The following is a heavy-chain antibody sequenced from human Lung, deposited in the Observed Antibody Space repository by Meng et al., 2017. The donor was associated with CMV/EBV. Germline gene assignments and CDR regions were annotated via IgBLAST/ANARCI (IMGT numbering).Heavy chain of an antibody. CDR2: ISSSSSYI. J-gene: IGHJ5*02. Sequence: GESXKISCAASGFTFSSYSMNWVRQAPGKGLEWVSSISSSSSYIYYADSVKGRFTISRDNAKNSLYLQMNSLRAEDTAVYYCARVGPFDFWSGYSGPDSYNWFDPWGQGXLVTVSS. CDR3: ARVGPFDFWSGYSGPDSYNWFDP. CDR1: GFTFSSYS. D-gene: IGHD3-3*01. V-gene: IGHV3-21*01.